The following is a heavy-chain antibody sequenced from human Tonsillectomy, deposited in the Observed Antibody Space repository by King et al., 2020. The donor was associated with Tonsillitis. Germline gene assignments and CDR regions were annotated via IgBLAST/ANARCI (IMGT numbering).Heavy chain of an antibody. CDR1: GFGFSSYA. Sequence: VQLVESGGGVVQPGRSLRLSCAASGFGFSSYAKHWVRQAPGKGLEWVAVISSDGNNKYYTDSVKGRFTIFRDNSRNTLYLQMNSLRPEDTAVYYCARWGITIFGGGGYYGMDVWGQGTTVTVSS. CDR2: ISSDGNNK. J-gene: IGHJ6*02. D-gene: IGHD3-3*01. V-gene: IGHV3-30-3*01. CDR3: ARWGITIFGGGGYYGMDV.